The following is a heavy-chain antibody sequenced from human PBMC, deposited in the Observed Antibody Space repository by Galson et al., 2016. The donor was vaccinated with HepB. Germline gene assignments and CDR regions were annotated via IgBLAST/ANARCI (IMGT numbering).Heavy chain of an antibody. J-gene: IGHJ4*02. D-gene: IGHD1-26*01. Sequence: SLRLSCAASGFTFSNYAMNWVRQAPGKGLEWVSAISGRGVSTYYADSVKGRVTISRDDTKNSLYLQRNTLTAEDTAVYYCAGEPYSGCPFDFWGQGTLVTVSS. CDR3: AGEPYSGCPFDF. CDR1: GFTFSNYA. CDR2: ISGRGVST. V-gene: IGHV3-23*01.